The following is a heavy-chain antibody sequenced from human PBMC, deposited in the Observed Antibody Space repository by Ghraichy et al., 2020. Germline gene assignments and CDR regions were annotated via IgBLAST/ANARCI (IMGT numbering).Heavy chain of an antibody. Sequence: SQTLSLTCTVSGGSLSSGPYYWTWIRQPAGGGLEWIGRILTSGHTDYNPSLKNGITVSLDTSKRQFSLELTSVTAADTAVYYCARLTIYGNPDGGHDYWGQGTLVTVSS. V-gene: IGHV4-61*02. J-gene: IGHJ4*02. CDR1: GGSLSSGPYY. CDR2: ILTSGHT. CDR3: ARLTIYGNPDGGHDY. D-gene: IGHD2/OR15-2a*01.